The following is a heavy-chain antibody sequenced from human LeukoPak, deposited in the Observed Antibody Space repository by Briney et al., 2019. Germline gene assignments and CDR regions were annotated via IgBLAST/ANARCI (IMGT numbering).Heavy chain of an antibody. Sequence: PGGSLRLSCAASGFNFSSYGMHWVRQAPGKGLEWVAVIWYDGSNKYYADSVKGRFTISRDNSKNTLYLQMNSLRAEDTAVYYCARDPARGAEWDWFDPWGQGTLVTVSS. CDR3: ARDPARGAEWDWFDP. D-gene: IGHD3-10*01. J-gene: IGHJ5*02. V-gene: IGHV3-33*08. CDR2: IWYDGSNK. CDR1: GFNFSSYG.